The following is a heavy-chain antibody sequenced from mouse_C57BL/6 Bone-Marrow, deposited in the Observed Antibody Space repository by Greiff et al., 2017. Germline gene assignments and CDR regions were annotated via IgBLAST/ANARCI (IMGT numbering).Heavy chain of an antibody. CDR3: ALTMVTSWFAY. D-gene: IGHD2-2*01. V-gene: IGHV1-63*01. CDR2: ISPGVGYN. Sequence: QVQLQQSGAELVRPGTSVKMSCKASGYTFTNYWIGWAKQRPGHGLEWIGDISPGVGYNNYNEKFKGKATLTADKSSSTAYMQFSSLTSEDSAIYYCALTMVTSWFAYWGQGTLVTVSA. CDR1: GYTFTNYW. J-gene: IGHJ3*01.